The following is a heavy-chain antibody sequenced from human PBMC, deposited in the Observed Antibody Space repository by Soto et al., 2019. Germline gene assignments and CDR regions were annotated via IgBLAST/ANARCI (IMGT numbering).Heavy chain of an antibody. CDR2: ISHSGST. CDR3: ARSRSYYSDRIVFYRSFDY. D-gene: IGHD3-22*01. J-gene: IGHJ4*02. Sequence: PSETLSLTCSVSAGSVSSVSYYWSWLRQPPGKGLEWIGYISHSGSTKYSASLKSRVTISLDTSKDQFSLKLTSVTAADTAIYYCARSRSYYSDRIVFYRSFDYWGQGALVTVS. CDR1: AGSVSSVSYY. V-gene: IGHV4-61*01.